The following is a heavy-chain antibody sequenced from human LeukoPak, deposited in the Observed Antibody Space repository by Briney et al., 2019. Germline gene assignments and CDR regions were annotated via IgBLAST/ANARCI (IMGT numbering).Heavy chain of an antibody. CDR2: LKQDGSEK. CDR1: GFTFSLYW. Sequence: GGSLRLSCAASGFTFSLYWMHWVRQAPGKGLEWVATLKQDGSEKYYVDSVKGRFTISRDNAKNSLYLQMNSLRAEDTAVYYCARVKFVWTTVAPLGYWGQGTLVTVSS. V-gene: IGHV3-7*01. D-gene: IGHD4-11*01. CDR3: ARVKFVWTTVAPLGY. J-gene: IGHJ4*02.